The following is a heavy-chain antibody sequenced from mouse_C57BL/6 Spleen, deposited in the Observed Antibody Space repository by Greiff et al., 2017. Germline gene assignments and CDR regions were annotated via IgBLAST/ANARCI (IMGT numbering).Heavy chain of an antibody. Sequence: EVHLVESGGGLVQPGGSLKLSCAASGFTFSDYYMYWVRQTPEKRLEWVAYISNGGGSTYYPDTVKGRFTISRDNAKNTLYLQRSRLKSEDTAMYYCARVGAWYFDVWGTGTTVTVSS. CDR1: GFTFSDYY. CDR2: ISNGGGST. CDR3: ARVGAWYFDV. V-gene: IGHV5-12*01. J-gene: IGHJ1*03.